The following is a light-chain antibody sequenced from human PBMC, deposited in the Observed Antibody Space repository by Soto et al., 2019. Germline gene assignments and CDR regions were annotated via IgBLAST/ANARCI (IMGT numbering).Light chain of an antibody. V-gene: IGKV3-15*01. CDR2: GAS. CDR1: QSISSN. Sequence: EIVMTQSPATLSVSPGERATLSCRASQSISSNLRWYQQRPGQAPRLLIYGASTRATGIPARFSGSGSGSEFTLTISSLQSEDFAVYYCQQYNRWPLTFGGGTQVEI. CDR3: QQYNRWPLT. J-gene: IGKJ4*01.